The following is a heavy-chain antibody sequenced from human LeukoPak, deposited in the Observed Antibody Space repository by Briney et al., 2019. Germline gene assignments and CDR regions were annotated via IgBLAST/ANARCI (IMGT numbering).Heavy chain of an antibody. V-gene: IGHV3-23*01. CDR2: ISGSNDNT. CDR3: ARSPFYTNAPYSFDY. D-gene: IGHD2-8*01. J-gene: IGHJ4*02. Sequence: GGSLRLSCAASGFTFSSYVMTWVRQTPGKGLEWVSTISGSNDNTYYADSVKGRFTISRDNFQSTLFLQMNSLRADDTAVYYCARSPFYTNAPYSFDYWGQGTLVTVSS. CDR1: GFTFSSYV.